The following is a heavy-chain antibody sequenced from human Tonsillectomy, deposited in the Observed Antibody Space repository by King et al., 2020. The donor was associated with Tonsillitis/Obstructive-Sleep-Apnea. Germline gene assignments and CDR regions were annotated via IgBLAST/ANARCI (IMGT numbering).Heavy chain of an antibody. CDR2: IYYSGST. Sequence: VQLQESGPGLVKPSETLSLTCTVSGGSISSYYWSWIRQPPGKGLEWIGYIYYSGSTNYNPSLQSRVTISVDTSKNQFSLKLSSVTAADTAVYYCARGGYCSGGSCYWVLSPNWFDPWGQGTLVTVSS. J-gene: IGHJ5*02. CDR1: GGSISSYY. CDR3: ARGGYCSGGSCYWVLSPNWFDP. V-gene: IGHV4-59*01. D-gene: IGHD2-15*01.